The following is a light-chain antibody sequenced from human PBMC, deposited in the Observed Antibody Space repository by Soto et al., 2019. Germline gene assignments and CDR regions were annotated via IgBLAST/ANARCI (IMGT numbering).Light chain of an antibody. Sequence: EIVMTQSPATLSVSPGERATLSCRANQSVSSNLAWYQQKPGQAPRLLIYGASSRATGIPDRFSGSGSGTDFTLTISRLEPEDFAVYYCQQYGSSPYTFGQGTKVDIK. V-gene: IGKV3-20*01. CDR1: QSVSSN. CDR3: QQYGSSPYT. J-gene: IGKJ2*01. CDR2: GAS.